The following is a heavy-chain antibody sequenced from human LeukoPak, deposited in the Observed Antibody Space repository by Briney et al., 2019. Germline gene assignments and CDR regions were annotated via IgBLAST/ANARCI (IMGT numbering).Heavy chain of an antibody. CDR3: ARGYCSSTSCYASFDY. V-gene: IGHV1-46*01. J-gene: IGHJ4*02. Sequence: GASVKVSCKASGYTFTSYYMHWVRQAPGHGLEWMGIINPSGGSTSYAQKFQGRVTMTRDTSTSTVYMELSSLRSEDTAVYYCARGYCSSTSCYASFDYWGQGTLVTVSS. CDR1: GYTFTSYY. CDR2: INPSGGST. D-gene: IGHD2-2*01.